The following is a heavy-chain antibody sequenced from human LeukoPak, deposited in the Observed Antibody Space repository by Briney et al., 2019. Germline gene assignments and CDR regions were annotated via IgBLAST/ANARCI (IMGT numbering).Heavy chain of an antibody. CDR2: IANDGSNK. CDR1: GFTFRNNA. CDR3: AREWLSPQGGLDS. D-gene: IGHD3-22*01. V-gene: IGHV3-30*04. J-gene: IGHJ4*02. Sequence: PGRSLRLSCAASGFTFRNNAMHWVRQAPGKGLEWLTVIANDGSNKYYAESVKGRFTISRDNSKNTLSLQMNSLGVEDTAVYFCAREWLSPQGGLDSWGQGTLVIVSS.